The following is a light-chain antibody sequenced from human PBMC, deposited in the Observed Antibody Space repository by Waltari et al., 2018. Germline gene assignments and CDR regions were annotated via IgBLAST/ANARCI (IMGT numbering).Light chain of an antibody. CDR1: SLRRNS. CDR2: GQD. CDR3: LSRDISSTRF. V-gene: IGLV3-19*01. Sequence: SSELSQDPTVSVALGQTVRITCQGDSLRRNSASWYQQRPGQAPVLVFYGQDNRPSGIPDRFSGSTSGDTATLTITGTQAEDEADYCLSRDISSTRFFGGGTRLTV. J-gene: IGLJ2*01.